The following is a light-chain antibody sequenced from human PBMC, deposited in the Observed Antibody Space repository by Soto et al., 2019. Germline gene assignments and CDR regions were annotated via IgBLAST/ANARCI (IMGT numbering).Light chain of an antibody. CDR2: DAS. CDR1: QSLSSSY. V-gene: IGKV3-20*01. J-gene: IGKJ4*01. Sequence: EIVLTQPPGTLSLSPGERATLSCRASQSLSSSYLAWYQQKPAQAPRLLIYDASSRATAIPDKFSGSGSGTDFTLSISSLEPEDFAVYYCQQYGSSPLPFGGGTKVEIK. CDR3: QQYGSSPLP.